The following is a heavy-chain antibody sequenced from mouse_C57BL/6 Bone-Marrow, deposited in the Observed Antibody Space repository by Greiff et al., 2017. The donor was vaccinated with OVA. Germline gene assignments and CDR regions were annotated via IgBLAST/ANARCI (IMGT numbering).Heavy chain of an antibody. J-gene: IGHJ1*03. CDR1: GFNIKDDD. Sequence: EVQLQQSGAELVRPGASVKLSCTASGFNIKDDDMHWVKQRPEQGLEWIGWIDPENGDTESASKFQGKATITADTSSNTAYLQLSSLTSEDTAVYYCTTGGYFDVWGTGTTVTVSS. CDR2: IDPENGDT. V-gene: IGHV14-4*01. CDR3: TTGGYFDV.